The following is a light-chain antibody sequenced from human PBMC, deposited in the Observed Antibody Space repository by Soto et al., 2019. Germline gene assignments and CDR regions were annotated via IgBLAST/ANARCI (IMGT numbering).Light chain of an antibody. V-gene: IGKV1-39*01. CDR3: QQSYSTPRT. Sequence: GGRVTITCRASQNINNYLTWYQQRPGKAPKLLIYAASSLQSGVPSRFSGSGSGTDFSLTISSLQPEDFATYYCQQSYSTPRTFGQGTKVDIK. J-gene: IGKJ1*01. CDR1: QNINNY. CDR2: AAS.